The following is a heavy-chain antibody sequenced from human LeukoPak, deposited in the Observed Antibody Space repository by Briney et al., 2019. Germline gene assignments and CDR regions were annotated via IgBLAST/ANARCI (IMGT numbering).Heavy chain of an antibody. CDR2: IIPIFGTA. CDR1: GGTFSSYA. D-gene: IGHD6-13*01. CDR3: ARHIAAAGYFDY. J-gene: IGHJ4*02. Sequence: SVKVSCKASGGTFSSYAISWVRQAPGQGLEWMGGIIPIFGTANYAQKFQGRVTITADKSTSTAYMELSGLRSEDTAVYYCARHIAAAGYFDYWGQGTLVTVSS. V-gene: IGHV1-69*06.